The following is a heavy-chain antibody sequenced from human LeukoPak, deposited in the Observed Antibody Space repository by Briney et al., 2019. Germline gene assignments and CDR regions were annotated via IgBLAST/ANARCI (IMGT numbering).Heavy chain of an antibody. CDR1: GGSISSGDYY. CDR2: IYYSGST. V-gene: IGHV4-30-4*01. J-gene: IGHJ6*02. D-gene: IGHD3-10*01. CDR3: ARAHYYGSGSYYKSYYYYGMDV. Sequence: SETLSLTCTVSGGSISSGDYYWSWIRQPPGKGLEWIGYIYYSGSTYYNPSLKSRVTISVDTSKNQFSLKLSSVTAADTAVYYCARAHYYGSGSYYKSYYYYGMDVWGQGTTVTVSS.